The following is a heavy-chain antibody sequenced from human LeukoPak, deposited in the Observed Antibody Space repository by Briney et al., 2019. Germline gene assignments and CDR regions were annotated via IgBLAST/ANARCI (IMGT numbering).Heavy chain of an antibody. V-gene: IGHV4-38-2*02. J-gene: IGHJ4*02. CDR1: GHSISSGYY. D-gene: IGHD2-2*01. CDR3: ARSRYCSSTSCHLGYYFDY. CDR2: IYHSGST. Sequence: SETLSLTCTVSGHSISSGYYWGWIRQPPGKGLEWIGSIYHSGSTYYNPSLKSRVTISVDTSKNQFSLKLSSVTAADTAVYYCARSRYCSSTSCHLGYYFDYWGQGTLVTVSS.